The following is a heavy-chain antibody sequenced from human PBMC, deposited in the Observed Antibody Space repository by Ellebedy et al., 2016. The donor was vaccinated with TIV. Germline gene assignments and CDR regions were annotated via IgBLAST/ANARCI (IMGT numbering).Heavy chain of an antibody. V-gene: IGHV1-18*01. CDR1: GYTFTSYG. CDR3: ARYPEQPLRYYYYYGMDV. CDR2: ISAYNGNT. Sequence: ASVKVSCXASGYTFTSYGISWVRQAPGQGLEWMGWISAYNGNTNYAQKLQGRVTMTTDTSTSTAYMELRSLRSDDTAVYYCARYPEQPLRYYYYYGMDVWGQGTTVTVSS. D-gene: IGHD1-14*01. J-gene: IGHJ6*02.